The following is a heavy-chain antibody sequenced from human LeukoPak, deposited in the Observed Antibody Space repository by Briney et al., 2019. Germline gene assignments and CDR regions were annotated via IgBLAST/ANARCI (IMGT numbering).Heavy chain of an antibody. CDR2: INPNSGGT. V-gene: IGHV1-2*02. CDR3: ARTRGGYSYGYPGYFQH. CDR1: GYTFTRYF. J-gene: IGHJ1*01. Sequence: ASVKVSCKASGYTFTRYFMHWVRQAPGQGLEWMGWINPNSGGTNYAQKFQGRVTMTRDTSITTAYMELSRLTSDDTAVYYCARTRGGYSYGYPGYFQHWGQGTLVTVSS. D-gene: IGHD5-18*01.